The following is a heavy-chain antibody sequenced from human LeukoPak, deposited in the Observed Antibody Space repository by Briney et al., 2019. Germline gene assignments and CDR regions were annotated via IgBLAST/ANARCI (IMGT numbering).Heavy chain of an antibody. Sequence: SETLSLTCTVSGGSISSGGYYWSWIRQPPGKGLEWIGYIYHSGSTYYNPSLKSRVTISVDTSKNQFSLKLSSVTAADTAVYYCATGYCSSTSCAPPSFGFDYWGQGTLVTVSS. CDR3: ATGYCSSTSCAPPSFGFDY. J-gene: IGHJ4*02. D-gene: IGHD2-2*01. CDR1: GGSISSGGYY. V-gene: IGHV4-30-2*05. CDR2: IYHSGST.